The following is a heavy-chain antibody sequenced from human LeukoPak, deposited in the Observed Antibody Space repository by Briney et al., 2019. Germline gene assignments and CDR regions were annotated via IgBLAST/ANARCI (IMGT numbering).Heavy chain of an antibody. V-gene: IGHV4-30-4*08. CDR3: ATKTYTHAFDI. CDR2: IYYSGST. D-gene: IGHD4-11*01. Sequence: PSETLSLTCTVSGGSVSSGGYYWSWIRQHPGKGLEWIGYIYYSGSTYYNPSLKSRVTISVDTSKNQFSLKLSSVTAADTAVYYCATKTYTHAFDIWGQGTMVTVSS. CDR1: GGSVSSGGYY. J-gene: IGHJ3*02.